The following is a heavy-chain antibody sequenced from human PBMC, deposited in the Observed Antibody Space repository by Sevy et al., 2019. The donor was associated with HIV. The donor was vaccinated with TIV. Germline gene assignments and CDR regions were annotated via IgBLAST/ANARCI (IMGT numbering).Heavy chain of an antibody. CDR3: ARVTAVADLYFDY. D-gene: IGHD6-19*01. Sequence: GGSLRLSCATSGFTFSDYYMDWVRQAPGKGLEWVGGIRNKPNIYTTEYAASVKGRFNISRDDSKNSLYLQMNSLKTEDTAVYYCARVTAVADLYFDYWGQGTLVTVSS. V-gene: IGHV3-72*01. CDR2: IRNKPNIYTT. CDR1: GFTFSDYY. J-gene: IGHJ4*02.